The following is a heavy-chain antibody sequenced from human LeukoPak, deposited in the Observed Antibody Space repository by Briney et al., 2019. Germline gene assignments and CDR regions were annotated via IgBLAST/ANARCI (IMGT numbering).Heavy chain of an antibody. Sequence: PGRSLRLSCAASGFTFSSYGMHWVRQAPGKGLEWVAVIPYDGSNKYYADSVKGRFTISRDNSKNTLYLQMNSLRAEDTAVYYCAKDGLRLGELSYWGQGTLVTVSS. J-gene: IGHJ4*02. CDR3: AKDGLRLGELSY. D-gene: IGHD3-16*02. V-gene: IGHV3-30*18. CDR1: GFTFSSYG. CDR2: IPYDGSNK.